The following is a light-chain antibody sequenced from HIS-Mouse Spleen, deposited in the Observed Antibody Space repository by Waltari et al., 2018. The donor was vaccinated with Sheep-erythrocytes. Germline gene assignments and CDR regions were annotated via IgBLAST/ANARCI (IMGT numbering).Light chain of an antibody. CDR2: EGS. Sequence: QSALTQPASVSGSPGQSITISCTGTSSDVGSYNLVSWYQQHPGKAPKLMIYEGSKRPSGVSNRFSGSTSGNTASLTSSGLQAEDEADYYCCSYADSSTWVFGGGTKLTVL. CDR1: SSDVGSYNL. J-gene: IGLJ3*02. CDR3: CSYADSSTWV. V-gene: IGLV2-23*01.